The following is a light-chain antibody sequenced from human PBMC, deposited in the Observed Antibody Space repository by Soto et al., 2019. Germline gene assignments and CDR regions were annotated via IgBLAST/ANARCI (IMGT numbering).Light chain of an antibody. CDR3: QLYGTSPKQ. CDR1: ETVASIY. CDR2: AAS. Sequence: EIVLTESPSTLALSPGERGSLSGRASETVASIYLAWYPQKPGQAPRLLIHAASTRATRIADRFSGSGSGTDFTLTISXLEPEDFGVYYCQLYGTSPKQFGQGTKV. J-gene: IGKJ1*01. V-gene: IGKV3-20*01.